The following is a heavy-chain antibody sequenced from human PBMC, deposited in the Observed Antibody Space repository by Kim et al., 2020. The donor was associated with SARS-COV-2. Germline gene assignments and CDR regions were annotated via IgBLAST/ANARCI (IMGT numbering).Heavy chain of an antibody. Sequence: DSVKGRFTVSRDNSKNTLYLQMNSLRAEDTAVYYCAKFNLDGDGNRRWFDPWGQGTLVTVSS. J-gene: IGHJ5*02. V-gene: IGHV3-23*01. CDR3: AKFNLDGDGNRRWFDP. D-gene: IGHD4-17*01.